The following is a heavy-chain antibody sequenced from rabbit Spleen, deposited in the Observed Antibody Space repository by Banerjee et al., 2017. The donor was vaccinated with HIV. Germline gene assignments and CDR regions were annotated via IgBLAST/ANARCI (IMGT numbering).Heavy chain of an antibody. V-gene: IGHV1S47*01. CDR3: TRNANGGWDL. CDR2: IYPGFGIT. CDR1: GFDFNNYG. Sequence: QEQLVESGGGLVQPWGSLKLSCKASGFDFNNYGVSWFRQAPGKGLEWIGDIYPGFGITNYANWVKGRFTISSDNAQNTVDLQMNSLTAADTATYFCTRNANGGWDLWGQGTLVTVS. J-gene: IGHJ6*01. D-gene: IGHD4-1*01.